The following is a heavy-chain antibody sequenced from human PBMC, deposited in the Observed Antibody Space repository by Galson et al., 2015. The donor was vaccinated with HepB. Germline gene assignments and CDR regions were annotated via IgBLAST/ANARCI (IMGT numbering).Heavy chain of an antibody. D-gene: IGHD1-26*01. CDR3: ARDRWELHDAFDI. J-gene: IGHJ3*02. Sequence: SLRLSCAASGFTFSSYSMNWVRQAPGEGLEWVSYISSSSSTIYYADSVKGRFTISRDNAKNSLYLQMNSLRDEDTAVYYCARDRWELHDAFDIWGQGTMVTVSS. CDR2: ISSSSSTI. CDR1: GFTFSSYS. V-gene: IGHV3-48*02.